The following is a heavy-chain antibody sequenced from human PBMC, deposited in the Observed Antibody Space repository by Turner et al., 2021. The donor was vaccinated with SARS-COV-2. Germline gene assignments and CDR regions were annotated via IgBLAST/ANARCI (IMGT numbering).Heavy chain of an antibody. D-gene: IGHD2-2*01. CDR2: IKQDGSEK. CDR1: GFTFSRYW. CDR3: ARSPGYYFDY. Sequence: VQPGGSLRLSCAASGFTFSRYWMSWVRQAPGKGLDWVANIKQDGSEKHFVDSVKGRFTISRDNAKNSLSLQMNSLRAEDTAVYYCARSPGYYFDYWGQGTLVTVSS. J-gene: IGHJ4*02. V-gene: IGHV3-7*01.